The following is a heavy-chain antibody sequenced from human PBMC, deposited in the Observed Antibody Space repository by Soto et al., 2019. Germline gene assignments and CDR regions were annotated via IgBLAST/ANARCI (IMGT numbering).Heavy chain of an antibody. CDR1: GFTFSSYG. V-gene: IGHV3-30*18. J-gene: IGHJ3*02. CDR2: ISYDGSNK. D-gene: IGHD3-22*01. Sequence: QVQLVESGGGVVQPGRSLRLSCAASGFTFSSYGMHWVRQAPGKGLEWVAVISYDGSNKYYADSVKGRFTISRDNSKNTLYLQMNSLRAEDTAVYYCANAFLDSSGYDAFDIWGQGTMVTVSS. CDR3: ANAFLDSSGYDAFDI.